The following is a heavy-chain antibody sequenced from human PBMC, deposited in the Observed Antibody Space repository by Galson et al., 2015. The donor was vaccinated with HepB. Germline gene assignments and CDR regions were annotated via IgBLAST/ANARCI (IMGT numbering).Heavy chain of an antibody. D-gene: IGHD2-21*01. CDR2: IYYSGST. V-gene: IGHV4-59*01. Sequence: TLSLTCTVSGGSISSYYWSWIRQPPGKGLEWIGYIYYSGSTNYNPSLKSRVTISVDTSKNQFSLKLSSVTAADTAVYYCARVWDAFDIWGQGTMVTVSS. CDR1: GGSISSYY. J-gene: IGHJ3*02. CDR3: ARVWDAFDI.